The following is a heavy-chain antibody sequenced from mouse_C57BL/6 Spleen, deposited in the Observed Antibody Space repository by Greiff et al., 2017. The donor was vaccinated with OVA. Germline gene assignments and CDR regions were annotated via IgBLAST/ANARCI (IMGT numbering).Heavy chain of an antibody. J-gene: IGHJ4*01. CDR3: ARGGLGAMDY. D-gene: IGHD2-4*01. CDR1: GYAFSSSW. V-gene: IGHV1-82*01. CDR2: IYPGDGDT. Sequence: VQLQQSGPELVKPGASVQISCKASGYAFSSSWMNWVKQRPGKGLEWIGRIYPGDGDTNYNGKFKGKATLTADKSSSTAYMQLSSLTSEDSAVYFCARGGLGAMDYWGQGTSVTVSS.